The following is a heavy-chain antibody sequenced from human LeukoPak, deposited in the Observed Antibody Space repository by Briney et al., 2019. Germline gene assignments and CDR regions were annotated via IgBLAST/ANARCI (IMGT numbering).Heavy chain of an antibody. Sequence: SSETLSLTCAVYGGSFSGYYWSWIRQPAGKGLEWIGRIYTSGSTTYNPSLKSRVTMSVDTSKNQFSLKLSSVTAADTAVYYCARAFYPGYYSYMAVWGKGTTVTVSS. CDR3: ARAFYPGYYSYMAV. J-gene: IGHJ6*03. V-gene: IGHV4-59*10. D-gene: IGHD3-16*02. CDR1: GGSFSGYY. CDR2: IYTSGST.